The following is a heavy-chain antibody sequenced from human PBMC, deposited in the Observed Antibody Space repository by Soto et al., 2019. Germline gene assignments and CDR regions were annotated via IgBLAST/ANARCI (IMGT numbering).Heavy chain of an antibody. J-gene: IGHJ4*02. CDR2: ISSSSSTI. V-gene: IGHV3-48*01. CDR1: GFPFRSES. CDR3: ATTDPNATGSLDY. D-gene: IGHD3-9*01. Sequence: PGGSLGLSCAASGFPFRSESMNGVRQAPGKGLEWVSYISSSSSTIYYADSVKGRFTISRDNAKNSLYLQMNSLRAEDTAVYYSATTDPNATGSLDYWGQGTLVTVSS.